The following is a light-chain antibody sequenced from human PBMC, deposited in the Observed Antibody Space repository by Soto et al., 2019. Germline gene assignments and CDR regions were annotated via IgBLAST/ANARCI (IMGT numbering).Light chain of an antibody. V-gene: IGLV1-44*01. CDR3: AAWDDSMNGVL. CDR1: SSNIGTNP. CDR2: TNS. J-gene: IGLJ2*01. Sequence: QSVLTQPPSASGTPGQRVTISCSGSSSNIGTNPVNWYQHLPGAAPKLLIYTNSQRPAGVPDRFSGSRSGTSASLAISGLQSEGEAFYYCAAWDDSMNGVLFGGGTKVTVL.